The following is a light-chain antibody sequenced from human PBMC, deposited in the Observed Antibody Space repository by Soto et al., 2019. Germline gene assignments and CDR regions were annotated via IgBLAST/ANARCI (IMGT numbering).Light chain of an antibody. CDR1: SSDIGGYYY. V-gene: IGLV2-14*01. Sequence: QSALTQPASVFGSPGQSITISCTGTSSDIGGYYYVSWYQHHPGKAPKLLIYQVTNRPSRVSNRFSGSKSGNTASLTISGLQADDEADYDCTSYSSRDICDVFATGTKVTVL. CDR3: TSYSSRDICDV. J-gene: IGLJ1*01. CDR2: QVT.